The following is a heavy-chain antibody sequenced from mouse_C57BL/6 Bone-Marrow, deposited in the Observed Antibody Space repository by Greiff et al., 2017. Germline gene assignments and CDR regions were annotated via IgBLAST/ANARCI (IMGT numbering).Heavy chain of an antibody. D-gene: IGHD2-1*01. V-gene: IGHV14-4*01. CDR3: TRGFYGNYAMDY. CDR1: GFNIQDDY. CDR2: IDPENGDT. Sequence: EVQLQQSGAELVRPGASVKLSCTASGFNIQDDYMHWVKQRPEQGLEWIGWIDPENGDTEYASKFQGKATITADTSSNTAYLQLSSLTSEDTAVYYCTRGFYGNYAMDYWGQGTSVTVSS. J-gene: IGHJ4*01.